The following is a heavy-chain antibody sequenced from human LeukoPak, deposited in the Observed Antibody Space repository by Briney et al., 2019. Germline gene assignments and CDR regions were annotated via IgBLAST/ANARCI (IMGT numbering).Heavy chain of an antibody. Sequence: SETLSLTCTVSGYSISSGYYWGWIRQPPGKGLEWIGSIYHSGSTYYNPSLKSRVTISVDTSKNQFSLKLSSVTAADTAVYYCARDLGAGAGNLDCWGQGTLVTVSS. D-gene: IGHD4-23*01. CDR3: ARDLGAGAGNLDC. V-gene: IGHV4-38-2*02. CDR1: GYSISSGYY. CDR2: IYHSGST. J-gene: IGHJ4*02.